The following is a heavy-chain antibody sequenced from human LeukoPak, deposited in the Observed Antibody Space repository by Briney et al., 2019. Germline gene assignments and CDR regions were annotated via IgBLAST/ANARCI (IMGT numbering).Heavy chain of an antibody. CDR1: EFTFNSYA. CDR3: AREPLWFGDLLSYNWFDP. D-gene: IGHD3-10*01. CDR2: ISYDGSNE. V-gene: IGHV3-30*04. J-gene: IGHJ5*02. Sequence: PGGSLRLSSAASEFTFNSYAMHWVRQAPGKGLEWVAVISYDGSNEYYADSVKGRFTISRDNSKNTLYLQMNSLRPEDTTVYYCAREPLWFGDLLSYNWFDPWGQGTLVTVSS.